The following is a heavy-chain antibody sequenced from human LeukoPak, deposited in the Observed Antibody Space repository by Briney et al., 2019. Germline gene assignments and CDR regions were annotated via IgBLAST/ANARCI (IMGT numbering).Heavy chain of an antibody. V-gene: IGHV3-23*01. CDR3: AKDPLIVVVPAARFDY. J-gene: IGHJ4*02. CDR1: GFTFSSYA. D-gene: IGHD2-2*01. Sequence: GGSLRLSCAASGFTFSSYAMSWVRQAPGKGLEWVSAISGSGGSTYYADSVKGRFTISRDNSKNTLYLQMNSLRAEDTAVYYWAKDPLIVVVPAARFDYWGQGPLAPVPS. CDR2: ISGSGGST.